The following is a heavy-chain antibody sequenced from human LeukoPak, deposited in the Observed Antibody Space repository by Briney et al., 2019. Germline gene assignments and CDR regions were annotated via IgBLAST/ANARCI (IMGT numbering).Heavy chain of an antibody. CDR3: ARVSRTYNYYDSSGYYDIDY. J-gene: IGHJ4*02. CDR2: ISSSGSTI. CDR1: GFTFSDYY. D-gene: IGHD3-22*01. V-gene: IGHV3-11*04. Sequence: TGGSLRLSCAASGFTFSDYYMSWIRQASGKGLEWVSYISSSGSTIYYADSVKGRFTISRDNAKNSLYLQMNSLRAEDTAVYYCARVSRTYNYYDSSGYYDIDYWGQGTLVTVSS.